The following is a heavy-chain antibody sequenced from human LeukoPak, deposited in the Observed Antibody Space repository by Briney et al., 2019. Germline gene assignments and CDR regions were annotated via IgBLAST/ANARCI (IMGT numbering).Heavy chain of an antibody. D-gene: IGHD4-23*01. J-gene: IGHJ5*02. CDR2: IFSRENT. Sequence: PGGSLRLSCAASGFTFSTYWIHWIRQPPGKGLEWLGYIFSRENTVYNPSLKGRVIISIDTSKNQFSLKLTSVTAADTAVYYCARVNSPNYFDPWGQGTLVTVSS. CDR1: GFTFSTYW. CDR3: ARVNSPNYFDP. V-gene: IGHV4-59*01.